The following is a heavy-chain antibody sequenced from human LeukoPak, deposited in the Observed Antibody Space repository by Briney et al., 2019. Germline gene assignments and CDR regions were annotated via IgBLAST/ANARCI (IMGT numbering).Heavy chain of an antibody. Sequence: ASVKVSCKASGYTFTSYDINWVRQATGQGLEWMGWMNPNSGNTGYAQKFQGRVTMTRNTSISTAYMELSSLGSEDTAVYYCARLLGWQWLVRNNWFDPWGQGTLVTVSS. CDR2: MNPNSGNT. J-gene: IGHJ5*02. V-gene: IGHV1-8*01. CDR3: ARLLGWQWLVRNNWFDP. CDR1: GYTFTSYD. D-gene: IGHD6-19*01.